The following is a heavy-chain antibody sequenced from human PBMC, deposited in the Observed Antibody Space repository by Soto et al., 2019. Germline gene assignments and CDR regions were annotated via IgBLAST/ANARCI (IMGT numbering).Heavy chain of an antibody. CDR3: ARTSDYIWGSYRYDY. D-gene: IGHD3-16*02. CDR1: GGSISSGGYY. Sequence: QVQLQESGPGLVKPSQTLSLTCTVSGGSISSGGYYWSWIRQHPGKGLEWIGYIYYSGSTYYNPSLKSRVTISVDPSKNQFSLKLSSVTAADTAVYYCARTSDYIWGSYRYDYWGQGTLVTVSS. V-gene: IGHV4-31*03. J-gene: IGHJ4*02. CDR2: IYYSGST.